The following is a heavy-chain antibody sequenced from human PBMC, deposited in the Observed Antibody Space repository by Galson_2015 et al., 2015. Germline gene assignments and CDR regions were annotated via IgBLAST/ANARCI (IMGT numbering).Heavy chain of an antibody. CDR3: ARQYSSNWHIPEYFQH. Sequence: ETPSLTCPVSCASLSRARYYWGWVRPPPGRGVEGVGEISYSGGPYYNPSLKSRVPLSVDTSRNHFSLKPASVTAADTAVYYCARQYSSNWHIPEYFQHWGQGTLVTVSS. J-gene: IGHJ1*01. CDR1: CASLSRARYY. CDR2: ISYSGGP. D-gene: IGHD6-13*01. V-gene: IGHV4-39*01.